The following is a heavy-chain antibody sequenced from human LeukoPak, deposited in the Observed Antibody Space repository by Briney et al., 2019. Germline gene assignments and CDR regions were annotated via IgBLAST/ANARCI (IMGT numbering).Heavy chain of an antibody. CDR3: VRSVVRGRRGPNWFDP. D-gene: IGHD3-10*01. CDR1: GGSISSSGSYY. V-gene: IGHV4-39*07. CDR2: IYYSGST. Sequence: SETLSLTCNVSGGSISSSGSYYWSWIRQPAGKGLEWIGSIYYSGSTYYNPSLKSRVTISVDTSKNQFSLKLSSVTAADTAVYYCVRSVVRGRRGPNWFDPWGQGTLVTVSS. J-gene: IGHJ5*02.